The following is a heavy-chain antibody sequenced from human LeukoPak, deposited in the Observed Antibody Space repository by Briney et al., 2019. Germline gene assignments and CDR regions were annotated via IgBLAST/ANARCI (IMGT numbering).Heavy chain of an antibody. CDR1: GGSISSSTYC. J-gene: IGHJ6*03. CDR2: IFYSGTT. Sequence: RTSETLSLTCTVSGGSISSSTYCWGWIRQSPGKGPEWIGSIFYSGTTYDNPSLKSRVTISVDTSKNQISLKLSSVTAADTAVYYCARHPAGRVRYYYMDVWGKGTTVTVSS. V-gene: IGHV4-39*01. CDR3: ARHPAGRVRYYYMDV. D-gene: IGHD3-16*01.